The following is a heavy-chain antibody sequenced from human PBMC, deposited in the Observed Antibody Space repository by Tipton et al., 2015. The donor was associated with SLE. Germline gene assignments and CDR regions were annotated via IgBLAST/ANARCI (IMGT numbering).Heavy chain of an antibody. V-gene: IGHV1-18*01. CDR1: GYTFTSYG. CDR3: ARSSTTVVKGSLWFDP. D-gene: IGHD4-23*01. Sequence: SGAEVKKPGASVKVSCKASGYTFTSYGISWVRQAPGQGLEWMGWISAYNGNTNYAQKLQGRVTMTTDTSTSTAYMELRSLRSDDTAVYYCARSSTTVVKGSLWFDPWGQGTLVTVSS. J-gene: IGHJ5*02. CDR2: ISAYNGNT.